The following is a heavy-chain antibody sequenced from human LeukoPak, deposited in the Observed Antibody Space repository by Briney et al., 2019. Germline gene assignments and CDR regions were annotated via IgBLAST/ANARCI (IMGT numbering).Heavy chain of an antibody. J-gene: IGHJ3*02. D-gene: IGHD3-22*01. V-gene: IGHV1-3*01. CDR1: GYTFTSYA. Sequence: ASVRVSCKASGYTFTSYAMHWVRQAPGQRLEWMGWINAGNGNTKYSQKFQGRVTITRDTSASTAYMELSSLRSEDTAVYYCATSSVSSENAFDIWGQGTMVTVSS. CDR2: INAGNGNT. CDR3: ATSSVSSENAFDI.